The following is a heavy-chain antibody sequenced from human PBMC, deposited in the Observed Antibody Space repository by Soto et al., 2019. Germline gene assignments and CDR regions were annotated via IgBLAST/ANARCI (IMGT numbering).Heavy chain of an antibody. V-gene: IGHV3-11*01. CDR2: ISSSGSSV. Sequence: PGGSLRLSCAASGFTFSDYYMTWIRQAPGRGLEWVSHISSSGSSVDYGDSVRGRFTISRDNAKKSLSLQMSSLRVEDTAVYYCARRRYGSGSNDFWGQGTLVTVSS. CDR3: ARRRYGSGSNDF. J-gene: IGHJ4*02. CDR1: GFTFSDYY. D-gene: IGHD3-10*01.